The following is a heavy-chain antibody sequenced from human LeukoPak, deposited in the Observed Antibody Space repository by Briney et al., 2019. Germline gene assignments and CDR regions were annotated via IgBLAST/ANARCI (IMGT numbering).Heavy chain of an antibody. CDR2: ISPSGDIT. Sequence: GGSLRLSCAAYGFTFSNHGMDWVRQAPGKGLEWVSGISPSGDITYYADSVKGRFTISRDNSKNTLYLQMNSLRAEDTAVYYCARAGLVYYFDYWGQGTLVTVSS. J-gene: IGHJ4*02. CDR3: ARAGLVYYFDY. V-gene: IGHV3-23*01. D-gene: IGHD3/OR15-3a*01. CDR1: GFTFSNHG.